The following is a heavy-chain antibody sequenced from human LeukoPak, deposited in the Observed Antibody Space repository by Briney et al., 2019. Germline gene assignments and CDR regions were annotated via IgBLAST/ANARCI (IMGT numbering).Heavy chain of an antibody. D-gene: IGHD3-10*01. CDR3: ARGTHGSGWYYYYMDV. Sequence: SETLSLACTVSGGSISSYYWNWIRQPPGKGLEWIGCIYYSGSTNYNPSLKSRVTISVDTSKNQFSLKLSSVTAADTAAYYCARGTHGSGWYYYYMDVWGKGTTVTISS. J-gene: IGHJ6*03. CDR2: IYYSGST. V-gene: IGHV4-59*01. CDR1: GGSISSYY.